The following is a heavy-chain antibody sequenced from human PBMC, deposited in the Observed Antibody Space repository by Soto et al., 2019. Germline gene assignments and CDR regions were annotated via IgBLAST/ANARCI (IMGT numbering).Heavy chain of an antibody. J-gene: IGHJ3*01. Sequence: QVQLVESGGGVVQPGTSLRLSCVATGFTFSNYGIHWVRQAPGRGLEGVAVSWHDGSQKYLADSVRGRFTISRDNSKNTVYLQMNSLRAGDTAVYYCEGRDDPFHVWGQGTMVTVSS. V-gene: IGHV3-33*01. CDR2: SWHDGSQK. CDR1: GFTFSNYG. CDR3: EGRDDPFHV.